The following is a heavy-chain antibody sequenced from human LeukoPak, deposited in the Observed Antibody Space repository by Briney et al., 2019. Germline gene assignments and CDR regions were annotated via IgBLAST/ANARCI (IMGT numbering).Heavy chain of an antibody. CDR1: EFTFNNYA. V-gene: IGHV3-23*01. Sequence: QAGGSLRLSCAASEFTFNNYAMSWVRQAPGKGLEGVSGISGSGGSTYYGDSVKGRFTISRDNSKNTLYLQMNSLRAEDTAVYYCAKSQGSGYSRGHIDYWGQGNLVTVSA. J-gene: IGHJ4*02. CDR2: ISGSGGST. CDR3: AKSQGSGYSRGHIDY. D-gene: IGHD3-22*01.